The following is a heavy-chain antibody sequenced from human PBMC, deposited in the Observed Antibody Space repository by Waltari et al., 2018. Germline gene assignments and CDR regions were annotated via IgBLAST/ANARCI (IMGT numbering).Heavy chain of an antibody. Sequence: QVEVQQSGPGLVKPSETLSLTCVVSESSIKNEYCWGWIRQPPGKGLEWIASICHSGKNYFNPSLESRLTTSIDTAKKELYLTVSAVTAADTAIYYCARHGQWFGEISGRDWFDPWGQGTRVTVSS. CDR3: ARHGQWFGEISGRDWFDP. J-gene: IGHJ5*02. V-gene: IGHV4-38-2*01. CDR2: ICHSGKN. CDR1: ESSIKNEYC. D-gene: IGHD3-10*01.